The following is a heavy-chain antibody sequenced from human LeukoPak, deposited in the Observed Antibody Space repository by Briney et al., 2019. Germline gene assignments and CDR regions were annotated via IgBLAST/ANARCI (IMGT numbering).Heavy chain of an antibody. CDR1: GGSISGYY. V-gene: IGHV4-59*08. CDR2: IYHSGST. Sequence: SETLSLTCTVSGGSISGYYWSWIRQPPEKGLEWIGSIYHSGSTYYNPSLKSRVTISVDTSKNQFSLKLSSVTAADTAVYYCARSGLNGPDDYWGQGTLVTVSS. D-gene: IGHD2-8*01. CDR3: ARSGLNGPDDY. J-gene: IGHJ4*02.